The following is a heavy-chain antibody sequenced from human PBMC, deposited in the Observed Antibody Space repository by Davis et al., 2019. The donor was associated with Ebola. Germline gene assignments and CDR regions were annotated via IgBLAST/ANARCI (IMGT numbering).Heavy chain of an antibody. CDR3: AKDDYGDYGYYYYGMDV. D-gene: IGHD4-17*01. Sequence: GESLNISCAASGFTFSSYSMNWVRQAPGKGLEWVSSISSSSSYIYYADSVKGRFTISRDNAKNSLYLQMNSLRAEDTAVYYCAKDDYGDYGYYYYGMDVWGQGTTVTVSS. CDR1: GFTFSSYS. CDR2: ISSSSSYI. V-gene: IGHV3-21*01. J-gene: IGHJ6*02.